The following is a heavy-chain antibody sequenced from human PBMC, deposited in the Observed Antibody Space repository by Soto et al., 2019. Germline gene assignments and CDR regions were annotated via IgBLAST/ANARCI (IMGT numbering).Heavy chain of an antibody. CDR3: ARDQNSSGYLDY. CDR1: GGSISSHY. CDR2: IYYSGFT. V-gene: IGHV4-59*11. D-gene: IGHD3-22*01. Sequence: SETLSLTCTVSGGSISSHYWSWIRQPPGKGLEWIGYIYYSGFTDYNPSLKSRVTISEDTSKNQFSLRLTSVTAADTAVYYCARDQNSSGYLDYWGQGILVTVSS. J-gene: IGHJ4*02.